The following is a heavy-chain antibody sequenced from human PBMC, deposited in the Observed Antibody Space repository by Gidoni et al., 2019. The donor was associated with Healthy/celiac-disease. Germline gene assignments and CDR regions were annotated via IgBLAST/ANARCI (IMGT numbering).Heavy chain of an antibody. J-gene: IGHJ5*02. CDR1: GGSISSGGYS. CDR2: IYHSGST. V-gene: IGHV4-30-2*01. CDR3: ARGGVGSTSNNWFDP. Sequence: QLQLQESGSGLVKPSQTLSLTCAVSGGSISSGGYSWSWIRQPPGKGLEWIGYIYHSGSTYYNPSLKSRVTISVDRSKNQFSLKLSSVTAADTAVYYCARGGVGSTSNNWFDPWGQGTLVTVSS. D-gene: IGHD2-2*01.